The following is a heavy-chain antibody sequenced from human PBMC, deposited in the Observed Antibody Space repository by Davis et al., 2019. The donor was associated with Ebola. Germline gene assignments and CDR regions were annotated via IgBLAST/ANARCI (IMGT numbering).Heavy chain of an antibody. V-gene: IGHV3-7*01. CDR2: IKEDGSKE. CDR1: GFTFSNYW. CDR3: AKDLGSTIAFYGMDG. D-gene: IGHD1-26*01. Sequence: GESLKISCAASGFTFSNYWMSWARQAPGKGLECVAHIKEDGSKEFYVDSVKGRFTISRDNAKNSLYLQMNSLRAEDTAVYYCAKDLGSTIAFYGMDGWGKGTTVTVSS. J-gene: IGHJ6*04.